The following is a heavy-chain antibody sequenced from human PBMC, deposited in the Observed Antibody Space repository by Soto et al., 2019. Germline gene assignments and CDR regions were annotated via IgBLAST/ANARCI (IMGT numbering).Heavy chain of an antibody. CDR2: IWYDGSNK. J-gene: IGHJ4*02. D-gene: IGHD2-2*02. CDR1: GFTFSSYG. Sequence: QVQLVESGGGVVQPGRSLRLSCAASGFTFSSYGMHWVRQAPGKGLEWVAVIWYDGSNKYYADSVKGRFTISRDNSKNTLYLQMNSLRAEDTAVYYCAREKRGYQLLYPRKGLDYWGQGTLVTVSS. CDR3: AREKRGYQLLYPRKGLDY. V-gene: IGHV3-33*01.